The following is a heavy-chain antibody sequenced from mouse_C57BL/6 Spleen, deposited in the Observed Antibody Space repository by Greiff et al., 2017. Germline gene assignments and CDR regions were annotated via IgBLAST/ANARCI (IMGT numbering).Heavy chain of an antibody. CDR1: GYTFTSYW. CDR2: LVTSDSET. V-gene: IGHV1-52*01. D-gene: IGHD3-2*02. CDR3: ARDSSGAWFAY. Sequence: QVQLQQPGAELVRPGSSVKLSCKASGYTFTSYWMHWVKQRPIQGLDWIGNLVTSDSETHYNQKFKDKATLTVYKSSSTAYMQHSSLTSEDSAVYYYARDSSGAWFAYWGQGTLVTVSA. J-gene: IGHJ3*01.